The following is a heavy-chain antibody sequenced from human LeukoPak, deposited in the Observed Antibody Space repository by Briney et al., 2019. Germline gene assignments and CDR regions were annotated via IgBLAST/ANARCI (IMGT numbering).Heavy chain of an antibody. J-gene: IGHJ4*02. D-gene: IGHD6-13*01. CDR2: IIPIFGTA. Sequence: ASVKVSCKASGGTFSSYTLSWVRQAPGQGLEWMGGIIPIFGTANYAQKFQGRVTITADESTSTAYMELSSLRSEDTAVYYCARDGGSSSWYPYYFDYWGQGTLVTVSS. CDR1: GGTFSSYT. V-gene: IGHV1-69*13. CDR3: ARDGGSSSWYPYYFDY.